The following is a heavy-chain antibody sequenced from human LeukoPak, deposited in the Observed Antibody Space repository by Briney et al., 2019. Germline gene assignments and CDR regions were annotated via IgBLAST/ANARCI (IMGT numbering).Heavy chain of an antibody. V-gene: IGHV3-7*01. CDR3: ARVRCSSNSYFPDY. J-gene: IGHJ4*02. Sequence: PGGSLRLSCAASGFTFSTYWMSWVRQAPGKGLDWVANIKQDGSDKYYVDSVKGRFTISRDNAKNSLFLQMNSLRAEDTAVYYCARVRCSSNSYFPDYWGQGTLVTVSS. D-gene: IGHD2/OR15-2a*01. CDR2: IKQDGSDK. CDR1: GFTFSTYW.